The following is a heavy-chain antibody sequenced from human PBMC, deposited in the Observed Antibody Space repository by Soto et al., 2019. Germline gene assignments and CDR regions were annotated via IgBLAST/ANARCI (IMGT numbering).Heavy chain of an antibody. J-gene: IGHJ6*02. Sequence: EVQLLESGGDLVQPGGSLRLSCAASGFTFSSYAMTWVRQAPGKGLEWVSGISGSGGSTYYADSVKGRFTISRDNSKNTMYLQMNSLRAEETAVYYCAKGVRSYYYYGMDVWGQGTTVTVSS. V-gene: IGHV3-23*01. CDR1: GFTFSSYA. CDR2: ISGSGGST. CDR3: AKGVRSYYYYGMDV. D-gene: IGHD3-22*01.